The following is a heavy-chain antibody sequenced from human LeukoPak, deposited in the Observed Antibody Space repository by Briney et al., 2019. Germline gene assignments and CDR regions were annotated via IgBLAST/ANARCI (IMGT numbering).Heavy chain of an antibody. CDR3: AREPRETGRGYHQTDAFDI. J-gene: IGHJ3*02. CDR2: INSDATRP. D-gene: IGHD3-22*01. CDR1: GFTFSNAW. Sequence: PGGSLRLSCAAFGFTFSNAWMHWVRQAPGEGLVWVSRINSDATRPSYADSVKGRFTISRDNAKNTLYLQMNSLRAGDTALYYCAREPRETGRGYHQTDAFDIWGQGTMVRVSS. V-gene: IGHV3-74*01.